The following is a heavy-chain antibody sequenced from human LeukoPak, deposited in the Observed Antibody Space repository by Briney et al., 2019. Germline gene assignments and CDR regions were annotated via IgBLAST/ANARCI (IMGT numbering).Heavy chain of an antibody. Sequence: GESLRISFQGSGYSFTSYWISWVRPVPGKGLGWMGRIDPSDSYTNYSPSFQGHVTISADKSITTAYLQWSSLKASDTAMYYCARHIVAAGTGLLGGIDYWGQGTLVTVSS. V-gene: IGHV5-10-1*01. CDR2: IDPSDSYT. CDR1: GYSFTSYW. D-gene: IGHD6-13*01. J-gene: IGHJ4*02. CDR3: ARHIVAAGTGLLGGIDY.